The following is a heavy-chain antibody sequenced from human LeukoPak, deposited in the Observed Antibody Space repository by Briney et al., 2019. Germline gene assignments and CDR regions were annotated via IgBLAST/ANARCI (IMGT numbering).Heavy chain of an antibody. V-gene: IGHV3-23*01. J-gene: IGHJ4*02. D-gene: IGHD3-9*01. CDR1: GFTFSSCA. CDR2: ISGSGAGT. Sequence: PGGSLRLSCAASGFTFSSCAMSWVRQAPGKGLDWVSTISGSGAGTYYADSVKGRFTISRDNSKNTLYLQMNSLRDEDTAVYYCAKDDIVTDSYTVPFDYWGQGTLVTVSS. CDR3: AKDDIVTDSYTVPFDY.